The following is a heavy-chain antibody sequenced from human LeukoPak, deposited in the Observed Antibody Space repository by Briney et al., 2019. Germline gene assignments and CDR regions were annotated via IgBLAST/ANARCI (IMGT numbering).Heavy chain of an antibody. CDR3: ARSDLAAAGKPFDY. D-gene: IGHD6-13*01. J-gene: IGHJ4*02. CDR1: GYTFTSYG. V-gene: IGHV1-2*02. CDR2: INPNSGGT. Sequence: ASVKVSCKASGYTFTSYGISWVRQAPGQGLEWMGWINPNSGGTNYAQKFQGRVTMTRDTSISTAYMELSRLRSDDTAVYYCARSDLAAAGKPFDYWGQGTLVTVSS.